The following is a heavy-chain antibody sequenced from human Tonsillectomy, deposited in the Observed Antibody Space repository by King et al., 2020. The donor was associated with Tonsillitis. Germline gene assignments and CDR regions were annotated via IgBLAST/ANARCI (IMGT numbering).Heavy chain of an antibody. CDR1: GFTFMSYG. V-gene: IGHV3-33*05. Sequence: HVQLVESGGGVVQPGRSLRLSCAASGFTFMSYGMHWVRQAPGKGLEWVAGTSYDGSNKYDGDSVKGRFTISRDNSKNTLYLQMNSLRAEDTAVYYCAREIRRFHAPWVDYVMDVWGQGTTVTVSS. J-gene: IGHJ6*02. D-gene: IGHD3-3*01. CDR3: AREIRRFHAPWVDYVMDV. CDR2: TSYDGSNK.